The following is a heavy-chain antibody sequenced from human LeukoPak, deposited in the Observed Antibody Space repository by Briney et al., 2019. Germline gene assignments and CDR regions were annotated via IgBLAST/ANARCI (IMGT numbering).Heavy chain of an antibody. J-gene: IGHJ6*03. CDR2: ISAYNGNT. CDR3: ARDFMGTLTTLYYYYYMDV. D-gene: IGHD4-11*01. Sequence: ASVKVSCKASGYTFTSYGISWVRQAPGQGLEWMGWISAYNGNTNYAQKLQGRVTMTTDTSTSTAYMELRSLSSDDTAVYYCARDFMGTLTTLYYYYYMDVWGKGTTVTVSS. CDR1: GYTFTSYG. V-gene: IGHV1-18*01.